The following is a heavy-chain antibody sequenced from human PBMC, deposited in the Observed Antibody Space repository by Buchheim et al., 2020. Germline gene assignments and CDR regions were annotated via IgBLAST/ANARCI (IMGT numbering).Heavy chain of an antibody. J-gene: IGHJ4*02. CDR1: GYSFTSLW. V-gene: IGHV5-51*01. CDR2: IHPVDSDT. CDR3: ARREDNTGYYY. D-gene: IGHD3-22*01. Sequence: EVQLVQSGAEVKKPGEALKISCKTSGYSFTSLWIAWVRQVPGKGLEWVGIIHPVDSDTRYSPSFQGRVTISADKSITTAYLQWSSLEASDTAMYYCARREDNTGYYYWGQGSL.